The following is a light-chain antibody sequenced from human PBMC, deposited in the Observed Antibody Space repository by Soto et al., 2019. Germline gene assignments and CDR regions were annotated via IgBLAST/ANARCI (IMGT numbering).Light chain of an antibody. CDR2: GAS. J-gene: IGKJ1*01. Sequence: EIVMTQSPATLSVSPGERATLSCRASQSVSSDLAWYQQKPGQAPRLLIYGASIRATGFPARFSGSRSGTEFTLTISSLQSEDFAVYYCQQYNTWPRTFGQGTKLEIK. V-gene: IGKV3-15*01. CDR3: QQYNTWPRT. CDR1: QSVSSD.